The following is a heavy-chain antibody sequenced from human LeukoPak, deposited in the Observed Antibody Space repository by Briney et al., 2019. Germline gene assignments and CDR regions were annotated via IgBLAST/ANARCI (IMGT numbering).Heavy chain of an antibody. V-gene: IGHV4-34*01. CDR1: GGSFSGYY. J-gene: IGHJ4*02. CDR2: INHSGRT. CDR3: ARGLVDWELPKGYIDY. Sequence: PSETLSLTCAVYGGSFSGYYWSCIRQPPGKGLEWIGEINHSGRTNYNPSLKSRVTISVDTSKNQFSLKLSSVTAADTAVYFCARGLVDWELPKGYIDYWGQGTLVTVSS. D-gene: IGHD1-26*01.